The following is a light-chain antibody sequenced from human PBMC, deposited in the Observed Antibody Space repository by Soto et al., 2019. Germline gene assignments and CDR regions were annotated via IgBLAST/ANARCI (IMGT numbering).Light chain of an antibody. CDR1: SSDVGGYNY. CDR3: SSYAGRYV. Sequence: QSALTQPPSASGSPGQSVTISCTGTSSDVGGYNYVSWYQQHPGKAPKLMIYEVSKRPSGVPDRFSGSKSGNTASLTVSGLQAEDEAGYYCSSYAGRYVFGTGTKVTVL. CDR2: EVS. V-gene: IGLV2-8*01. J-gene: IGLJ1*01.